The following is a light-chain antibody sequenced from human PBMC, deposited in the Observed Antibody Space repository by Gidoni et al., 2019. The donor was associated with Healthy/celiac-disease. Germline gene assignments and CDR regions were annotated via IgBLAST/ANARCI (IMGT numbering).Light chain of an antibody. Sequence: EIVLTQSPATLSLSPGERATLTCRASQSVSSYLAWYQQKPVQAPRLLIYDASNRATGIPARYSGSGSGTDFTLTISSLEPEDFAVYYCQQRSNWPPITFXXXTRLEIK. CDR3: QQRSNWPPIT. CDR2: DAS. J-gene: IGKJ5*01. CDR1: QSVSSY. V-gene: IGKV3-11*01.